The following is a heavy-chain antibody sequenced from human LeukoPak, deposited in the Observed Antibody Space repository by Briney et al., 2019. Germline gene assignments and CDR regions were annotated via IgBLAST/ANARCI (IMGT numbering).Heavy chain of an antibody. CDR2: IYYSEST. J-gene: IGHJ4*02. CDR1: GGSISSSNYY. D-gene: IGHD6-19*01. CDR3: ARIENSGRRGFDY. Sequence: PSETLSLTCTVSGGSISSSNYYWGWIRQPPGKGLEWIGSIYYSESTYYNPSLKSRVTISVDASKNQFSLKLSSVTAADTAVYYCARIENSGRRGFDYWGQGTLVTVSS. V-gene: IGHV4-39*07.